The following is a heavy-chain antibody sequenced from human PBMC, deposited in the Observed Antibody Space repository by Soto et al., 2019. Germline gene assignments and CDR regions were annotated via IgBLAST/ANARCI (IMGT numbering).Heavy chain of an antibody. J-gene: IGHJ2*01. CDR3: AKTFFFQAEDGIRATVPVSAFLLNRSSDL. Sequence: GKGLEWVSAISGSGGSTYYADSVKGRFTISRDNSKNTLYLQRNSLRAEDTAVYYCAKTFFFQAEDGIRATVPVSAFLLNRSSDL. D-gene: IGHD1-26*01. CDR2: ISGSGGST. V-gene: IGHV3-23*01.